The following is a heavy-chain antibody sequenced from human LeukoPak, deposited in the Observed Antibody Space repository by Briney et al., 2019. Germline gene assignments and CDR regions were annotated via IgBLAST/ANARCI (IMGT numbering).Heavy chain of an antibody. CDR1: GYTFTNYA. CDR2: INAGNGNI. J-gene: IGHJ4*02. V-gene: IGHV1-3*01. D-gene: IGHD2-21*02. CDR3: ARRVVTAMAPYFDY. Sequence: ASVKVSCKASGYTFTNYAMHWVRQAPGQRLEWMGWINAGNGNIKYSQKFQGRVTITRDTSASTAYMELSSLRSEDTAVYYCARRVVTAMAPYFDYWGQGTLVTVSS.